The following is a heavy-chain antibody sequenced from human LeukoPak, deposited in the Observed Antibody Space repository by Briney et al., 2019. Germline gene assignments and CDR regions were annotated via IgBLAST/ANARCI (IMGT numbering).Heavy chain of an antibody. Sequence: SETLSLTCTVSGGSITTGSYYWIRIRQPAGKGLEWIGRIYTTGSTDYNPSLKSRVTMSVDTSKNQFSLELTSVTVADTALYYCARAPTSSXSSXSXFDXWGXGTM. CDR3: ARAPTSSXSSXSXFDX. CDR1: GGSITTGSYY. D-gene: IGHD2-2*01. CDR2: IYTTGST. V-gene: IGHV4-61*02. J-gene: IGHJ3*02.